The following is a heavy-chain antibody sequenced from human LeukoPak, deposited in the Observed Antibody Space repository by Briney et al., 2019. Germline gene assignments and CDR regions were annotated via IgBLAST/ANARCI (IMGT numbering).Heavy chain of an antibody. Sequence: GGSLRLSCAVSGFFFSDYYMGWMRQDPRQGLEWVSYIISSSSTIYYEDSVKGRFTISRDNAKNSLYLQMNSLRAEDTAVYYCARGGIAVAPLYGMDVWGQGTTVTVSS. CDR1: GFFFSDYY. D-gene: IGHD6-13*01. CDR2: IISSSSTI. CDR3: ARGGIAVAPLYGMDV. V-gene: IGHV3-11*04. J-gene: IGHJ6*02.